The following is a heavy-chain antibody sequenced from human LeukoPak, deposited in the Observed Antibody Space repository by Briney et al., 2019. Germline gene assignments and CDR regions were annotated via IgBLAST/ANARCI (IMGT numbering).Heavy chain of an antibody. CDR1: GFTFNTYS. D-gene: IGHD1-26*01. CDR2: ISTSSIYI. V-gene: IGHV3-21*01. CDR3: ARDLWELHTHLLDY. J-gene: IGHJ4*02. Sequence: GGSLRLSGTAFGFTFNTYSMTWFRKSPGKGLEWVSSISTSSIYIDYAGSAKGRLTFSRDNASTSLTLQIKTLRPETTPCNSVARDLWELHTHLLDYWGEGTLVTDCS.